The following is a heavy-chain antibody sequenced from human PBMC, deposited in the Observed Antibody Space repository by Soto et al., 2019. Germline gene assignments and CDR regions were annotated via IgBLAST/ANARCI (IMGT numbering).Heavy chain of an antibody. V-gene: IGHV3-48*02. CDR1: GFTFSSYS. Sequence: EVQLVESGGGLVQPGGSLRLSCAASGFTFSSYSMNWVRRAPGKGLEWLSYISSGISTMDYADSVKGRFTISRDNAKNSLYLQINSLRDEDTAVYYCAREVRDTAVADFDYRGQGTLVTVSS. D-gene: IGHD5-18*01. J-gene: IGHJ4*02. CDR3: AREVRDTAVADFDY. CDR2: ISSGISTM.